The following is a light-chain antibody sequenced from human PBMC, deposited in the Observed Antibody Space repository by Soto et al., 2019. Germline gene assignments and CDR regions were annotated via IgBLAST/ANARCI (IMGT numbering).Light chain of an antibody. V-gene: IGKV1-27*01. Sequence: DVQMTQSPSSLSAFVGDRGTITCRASQGIAPDLAWFQQKPGKVPKLLIYATSTLQSGVPSRFSGSGSGTDFTLTINSLQPEDVGTYYCQKYNSAPLTFGGGTKVEIK. CDR3: QKYNSAPLT. CDR2: ATS. CDR1: QGIAPD. J-gene: IGKJ4*01.